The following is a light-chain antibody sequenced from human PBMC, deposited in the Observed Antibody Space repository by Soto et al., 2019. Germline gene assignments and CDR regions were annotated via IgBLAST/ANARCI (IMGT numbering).Light chain of an antibody. J-gene: IGKJ3*01. V-gene: IGKV1-27*01. CDR1: QDIGYF. CDR2: SAS. Sequence: DIQMTQSPSSLSASVGDRVTITCRASQDIGYFLTWYQQRPGKVPKLIIYSASSLFSGAPSRFSGSGSGTDFTLTIFNLQTDDVATDYCQKYDSAPFTFGPGTRVEIK. CDR3: QKYDSAPFT.